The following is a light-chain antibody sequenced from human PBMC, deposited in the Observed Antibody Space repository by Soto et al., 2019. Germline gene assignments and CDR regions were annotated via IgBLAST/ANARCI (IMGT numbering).Light chain of an antibody. CDR1: NIGRKS. CDR2: YDR. Sequence: SYELTQPPSVSVAPGKTARITCGGNNIGRKSVHWFQQKPGQAPVLVIYYDRDRPSGIPERFSGSNSGNTATLTISWVEAGYEADYYCQVWDSNSDHVVFGGGTKLTVL. J-gene: IGLJ2*01. V-gene: IGLV3-21*04. CDR3: QVWDSNSDHVV.